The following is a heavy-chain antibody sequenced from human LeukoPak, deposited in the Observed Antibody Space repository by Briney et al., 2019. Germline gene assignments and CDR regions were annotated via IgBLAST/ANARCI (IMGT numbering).Heavy chain of an antibody. Sequence: GGSLRLSCVASGFTFCRYAMCWVRQAPGKGLEWVSAISGSGGSTNYADSVKGRFTISRDNSKNTLYLQMNSLRAEDTAVYYCAKALTRVTIFGVVPDAFDIWGQGTMVTVSS. D-gene: IGHD3-3*01. CDR1: GFTFCRYA. J-gene: IGHJ3*02. CDR3: AKALTRVTIFGVVPDAFDI. V-gene: IGHV3-23*01. CDR2: ISGSGGST.